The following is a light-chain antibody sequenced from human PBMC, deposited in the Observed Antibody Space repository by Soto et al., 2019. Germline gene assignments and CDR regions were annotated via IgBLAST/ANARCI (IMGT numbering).Light chain of an antibody. CDR3: QQCRSCHRA. V-gene: IGKV3-11*01. CDR2: DAC. CDR1: RSVSSY. Sequence: IVFTQSPATLSLSPGERATLSCRASRSVSSYLAWYQQKPGQAHWLLIYDACNRATGIPARFSGSGSGTDFTLTISSLEPEDSAVYYCQQCRSCHRAFGKGTKMDIX. J-gene: IGKJ1*01.